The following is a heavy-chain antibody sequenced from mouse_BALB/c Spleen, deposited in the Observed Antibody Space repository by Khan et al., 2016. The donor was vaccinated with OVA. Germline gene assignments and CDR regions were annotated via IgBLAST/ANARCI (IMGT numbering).Heavy chain of an antibody. J-gene: IGHJ4*01. Sequence: QMQLEESGPGLVAPSQSLSITCTVSGFSLSSYNIHWVRQPPGKGLEWLGMIWGGGGTDYNSTLKIRLSISKDNSKSQVFLKMNSLQTDDTAMYFCARSYYRYDGYYAMDYWGQGTSVTVSS. CDR2: IWGGGGT. V-gene: IGHV2-6-4*01. CDR3: ARSYYRYDGYYAMDY. CDR1: GFSLSSYN. D-gene: IGHD2-14*01.